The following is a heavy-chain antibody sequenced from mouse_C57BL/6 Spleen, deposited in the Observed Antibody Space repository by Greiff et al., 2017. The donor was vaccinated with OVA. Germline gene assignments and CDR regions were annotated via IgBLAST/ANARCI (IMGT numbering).Heavy chain of an antibody. CDR1: GYAFSSSW. J-gene: IGHJ4*01. CDR3: APNRYYAMDY. CDR2: IYPGDGDT. V-gene: IGHV1-82*01. D-gene: IGHD4-1*01. Sequence: QVQLQQSGPELVKPGASVKISCKASGYAFSSSWMNWVKQRPGKGLEWIGRIYPGDGDTNYNGKFKGKATLTADKSSSTAYMQLSSLTSEDSAVYFCAPNRYYAMDYWGQGTSVTVSS.